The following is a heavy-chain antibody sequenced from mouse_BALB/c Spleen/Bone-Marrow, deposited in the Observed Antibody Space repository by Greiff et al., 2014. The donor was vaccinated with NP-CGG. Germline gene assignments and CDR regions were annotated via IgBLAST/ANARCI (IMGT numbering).Heavy chain of an antibody. J-gene: IGHJ4*01. D-gene: IGHD1-1*01. CDR1: GFNIKDTY. CDR3: ARYYYGSSYAMDY. Sequence: VTLKECGAELVKPGASVKLSCTASGFNIKDTYMHWVKQRPEQGLEWIGRIDPANGNTKYDPKFQGKATITADTSSNTAYLRLSSLTSEDTAVYYCARYYYGSSYAMDYWGQGTSVTVSS. V-gene: IGHV14-3*02. CDR2: IDPANGNT.